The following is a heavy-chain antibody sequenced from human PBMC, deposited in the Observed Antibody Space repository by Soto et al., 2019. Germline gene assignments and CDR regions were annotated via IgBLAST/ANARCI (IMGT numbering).Heavy chain of an antibody. J-gene: IGHJ4*02. Sequence: QVQLQESGPGLVKPSGTLSLTCAVSGDSMTSSDWWSWVRQAPGKGLEWIGEIHYSADINYDPSLRSRVTISVDRSKNQFSLNLSSVTAADTAVYFCVCNGYYALEYWGQGTLVIVSP. V-gene: IGHV4-4*02. D-gene: IGHD3-22*01. CDR3: VCNGYYALEY. CDR2: IHYSADI. CDR1: GDSMTSSDW.